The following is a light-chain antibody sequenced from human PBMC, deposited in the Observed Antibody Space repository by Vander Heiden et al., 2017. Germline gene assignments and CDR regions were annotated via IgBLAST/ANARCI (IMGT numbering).Light chain of an antibody. CDR3: PHSHTTLGL. V-gene: IGKV1-39*01. Sequence: DVQAARSPSSLSGFEGERVTITCRASQSISSHLNWYQQKPGKAPNLLIYAASTLKSGVPSSFSGSVSGTAFTLSISSLHPQDFATYFCPHSHTTLGLFGQGSTVEIK. CDR2: AAS. J-gene: IGKJ1*01. CDR1: QSISSH.